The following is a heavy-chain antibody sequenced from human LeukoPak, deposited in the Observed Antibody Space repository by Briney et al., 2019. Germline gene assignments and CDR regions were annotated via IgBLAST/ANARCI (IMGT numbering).Heavy chain of an antibody. D-gene: IGHD3-3*01. Sequence: PSETLSLTCAVYGGSFSGYYWSLIRQPPGKGLEWIGEINHSGSTNYNPSLKSRVTISVDTSKNQFSLKLSSVTAADTAVYYCARSAVFGVVIIPFDPWGQGTLVTVSS. V-gene: IGHV4-34*01. J-gene: IGHJ5*02. CDR2: INHSGST. CDR1: GGSFSGYY. CDR3: ARSAVFGVVIIPFDP.